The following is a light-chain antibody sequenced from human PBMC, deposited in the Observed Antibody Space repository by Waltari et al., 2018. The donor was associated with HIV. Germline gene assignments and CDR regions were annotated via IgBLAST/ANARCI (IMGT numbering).Light chain of an antibody. Sequence: QSALTQPPSASGSPGQSVTLSCPGPSSDVGGYNYVSWYQQHPGKAPKLMIYEVSKRPSGVPDRFSGSKSGNTASLTVSGLQAEDEADYYCSSSRVFGGGTKLTVL. CDR1: SSDVGGYNY. CDR3: SSSRV. V-gene: IGLV2-8*01. CDR2: EVS. J-gene: IGLJ3*02.